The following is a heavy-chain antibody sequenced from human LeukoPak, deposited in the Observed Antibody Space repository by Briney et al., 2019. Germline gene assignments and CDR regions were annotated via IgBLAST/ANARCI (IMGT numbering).Heavy chain of an antibody. Sequence: GGSLRLSCEASGLTFTNTWLTWVRQAPGKGLEWVAVVWFDGNYQDYADSVKGRFTVSRDNFKNTVYLQINSLRADDTAVYYCARGVQQWYFWDFWGQGTRVTVSS. D-gene: IGHD5-18*01. CDR3: ARGVQQWYFWDF. V-gene: IGHV3-33*08. CDR2: VWFDGNYQ. CDR1: GLTFTNTW. J-gene: IGHJ4*02.